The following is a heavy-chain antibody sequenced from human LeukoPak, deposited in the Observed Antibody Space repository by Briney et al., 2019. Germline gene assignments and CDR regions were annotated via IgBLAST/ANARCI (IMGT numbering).Heavy chain of an antibody. CDR2: ISSSSYI. D-gene: IGHD1-26*01. Sequence: PGGSLRLSCAASGFTFSSYSMNWVRQAPGKGLEWVPSISSSSYIYYADSVKGRFTISRDNAKNSLYLQMNSLRAEDTAVYYCARDSGDSGSLSYFDYWGQGTLVTVSS. V-gene: IGHV3-21*01. J-gene: IGHJ4*02. CDR3: ARDSGDSGSLSYFDY. CDR1: GFTFSSYS.